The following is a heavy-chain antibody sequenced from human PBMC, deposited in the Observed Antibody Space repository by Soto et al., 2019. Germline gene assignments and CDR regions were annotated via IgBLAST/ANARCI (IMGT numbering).Heavy chain of an antibody. CDR3: PTHGGGGTELTAYNWFDP. D-gene: IGHD1-7*01. Sequence: QVQLVQSGAEVKKPGASVKVSCKVSGYTLTELSMHWVRQAPGKGLEWMGGFDPEDGETIYAQKFQGRVTMTEDTFTDTDYMELSRLRSEDTAVYYCPTHGGGGTELTAYNWFDPWGQGTLVTVSS. CDR1: GYTLTELS. J-gene: IGHJ5*02. CDR2: FDPEDGET. V-gene: IGHV1-24*01.